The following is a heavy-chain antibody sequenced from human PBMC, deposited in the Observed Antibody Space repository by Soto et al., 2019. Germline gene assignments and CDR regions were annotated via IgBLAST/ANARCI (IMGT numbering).Heavy chain of an antibody. CDR2: ISAYNGNT. D-gene: IGHD6-19*01. Sequence: ASVEVSCEACGDGFTSYGIRWLRQAPGQGLEWMVWISAYNGNTNYAQKIQGRVNMTTDTSTSTAYMELRSLRSDDTAVYYCARVSPGYSSGWFDPWGQATLVTVSS. CDR1: GDGFTSYG. J-gene: IGHJ5*02. V-gene: IGHV1-18*01. CDR3: ARVSPGYSSGWFDP.